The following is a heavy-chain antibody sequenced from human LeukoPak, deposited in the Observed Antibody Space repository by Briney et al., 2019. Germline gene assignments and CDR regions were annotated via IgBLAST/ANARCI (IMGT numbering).Heavy chain of an antibody. CDR2: INHSGSA. CDR1: GGSFSGYF. Sequence: SETLSLTCAVYGGSFSGYFWSWIRQPPGKGLEWIGEINHSGSANYNPSLKGQFTISVDTSKNQFSLRLTSVTAADTAVYYCARKTVTTGVDYWGQGTLVTVSS. J-gene: IGHJ4*02. D-gene: IGHD4-17*01. CDR3: ARKTVTTGVDY. V-gene: IGHV4-34*01.